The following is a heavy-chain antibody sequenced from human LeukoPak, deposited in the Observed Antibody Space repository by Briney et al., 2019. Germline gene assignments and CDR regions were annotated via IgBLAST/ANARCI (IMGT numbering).Heavy chain of an antibody. CDR1: GGSISSYY. CDR2: IYYSGST. CDR3: ARAGGYGLIDY. D-gene: IGHD5-18*01. V-gene: IGHV4-59*12. J-gene: IGHJ4*02. Sequence: SETLSLTCTVSGGSISSYYWSWIRQPPGKGLEWIGYIYYSGSTNYNPSLKSRVTISVDTSKNQFSLKLSSVTAADTAVYYCARAGGYGLIDYWGPGTMVTVSS.